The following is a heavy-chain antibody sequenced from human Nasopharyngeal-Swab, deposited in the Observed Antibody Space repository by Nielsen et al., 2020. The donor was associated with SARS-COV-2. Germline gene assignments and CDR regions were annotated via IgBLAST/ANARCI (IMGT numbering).Heavy chain of an antibody. CDR2: ISGSGGST. D-gene: IGHD3-10*01. J-gene: IGHJ5*02. CDR3: AKVNYGSGSYHWFDP. Sequence: GESPKTSCAASGFTLSSHAMSWVRQAPGKGLEWVSAISGSGGSTYYADSVKGRFTISRDNSKNTLYLQMNSLRAEDTAVYYCAKVNYGSGSYHWFDPWGQGTLVTVSS. CDR1: GFTLSSHA. V-gene: IGHV3-23*01.